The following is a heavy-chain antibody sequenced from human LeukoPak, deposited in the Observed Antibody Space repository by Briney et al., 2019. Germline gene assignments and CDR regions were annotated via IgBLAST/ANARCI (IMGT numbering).Heavy chain of an antibody. Sequence: GESLTLSCAASGFTFSTSWMNWVRQVPGEGPVWVSRINPDGSITGYADSVKGRFSISRDNSKNTLYLQMNSLRAEDTAVYYCALPGALEGYWGQGTLVTVSS. CDR1: GFTFSTSW. D-gene: IGHD1-1*01. CDR3: ALPGALEGY. J-gene: IGHJ4*02. CDR2: INPDGSIT. V-gene: IGHV3-74*01.